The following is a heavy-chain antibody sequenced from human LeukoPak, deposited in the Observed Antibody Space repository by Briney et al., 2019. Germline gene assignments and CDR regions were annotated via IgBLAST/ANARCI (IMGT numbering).Heavy chain of an antibody. CDR3: ARGYCSGGTCYLVENWFDP. D-gene: IGHD2-15*01. V-gene: IGHV1-2*06. Sequence: ASVKVSCKASGYTFTVYYMYWVRQAPGQGLEWMGRINPNSGDTDYAQNFQGRVTMTRDTSISTAYMELTNLRSDDTAVYYCARGYCSGGTCYLVENWFDPWGQGTLVTVSS. CDR2: INPNSGDT. J-gene: IGHJ5*02. CDR1: GYTFTVYY.